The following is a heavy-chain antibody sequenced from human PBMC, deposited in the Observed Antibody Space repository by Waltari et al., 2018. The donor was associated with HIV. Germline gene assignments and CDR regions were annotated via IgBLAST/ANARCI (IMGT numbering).Heavy chain of an antibody. J-gene: IGHJ6*02. V-gene: IGHV3-74*01. D-gene: IGHD3-10*01. CDR1: GFTFRSYW. CDR3: ARREATVVRGVYYYGMDV. CDR2: IPSYGRST. Sequence: EVQLVESGGGLVQPGGSLRLSCAASGFTFRSYWMHWVRQAPGKGLGWVSRIPSYGRSTSYPDFVKGRFTISRDNAKKTLYLEMNSLRAEATAVYYCARREATVVRGVYYYGMDVWGQGTTVTVSS.